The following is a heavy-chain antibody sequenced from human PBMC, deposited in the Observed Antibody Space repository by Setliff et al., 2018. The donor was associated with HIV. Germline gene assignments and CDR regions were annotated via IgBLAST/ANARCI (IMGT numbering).Heavy chain of an antibody. CDR1: GGSISSGSYY. CDR2: IYTSGST. Sequence: SETLSLTCTVSGGSISSGSYYWNWIRQPAGKGLEWIGRIYTSGSTNYNPSLRRRVTISVDTSKNQFSLKLRYVTAADTAVYYCARGKDYGGTIDYWGQGTLVTVSS. J-gene: IGHJ4*02. D-gene: IGHD4-17*01. V-gene: IGHV4-61*02. CDR3: ARGKDYGGTIDY.